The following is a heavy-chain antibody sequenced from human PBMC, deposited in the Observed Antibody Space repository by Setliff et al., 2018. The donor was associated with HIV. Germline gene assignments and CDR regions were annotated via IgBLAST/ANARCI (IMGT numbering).Heavy chain of an antibody. CDR1: GDSFSGSY. CDR2: VNHNGGT. Sequence: PSETLSLTCAVYGDSFSGSYWSWIRQSPGTGLEWIGEVNHNGGTNYNPSLKSRVVVSVDRSKNQFSLKLISVTAADTAVYYCARVATVVTHLYYYYYYMDVWGKGTTVTVSS. CDR3: ARVATVVTHLYYYYYYMDV. V-gene: IGHV4-34*01. D-gene: IGHD2-15*01. J-gene: IGHJ6*03.